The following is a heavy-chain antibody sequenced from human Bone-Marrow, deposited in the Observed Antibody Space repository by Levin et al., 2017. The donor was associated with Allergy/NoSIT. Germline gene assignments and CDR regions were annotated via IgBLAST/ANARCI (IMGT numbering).Heavy chain of an antibody. CDR3: ARGGSRLSD. CDR1: GFTFTDYY. V-gene: IGHV1-2*02. Sequence: GESLKISCKTSGFTFTDYYLHWVRQAPGQGLEWMGWINPNTGVTNYAQRFQGRVTMTRDTYINTAYMELTWLKSDDTAVIYCARGGSRLSDWGQGTLVTVSS. D-gene: IGHD2-15*01. J-gene: IGHJ4*02. CDR2: INPNTGVT.